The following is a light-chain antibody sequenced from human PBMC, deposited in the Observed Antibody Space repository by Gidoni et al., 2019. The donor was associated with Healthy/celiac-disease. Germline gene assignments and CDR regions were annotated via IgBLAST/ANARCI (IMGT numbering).Light chain of an antibody. CDR1: QSISSY. Sequence: DIQMTQSPSSLSASVGDRVTITCRASQSISSYLNWYQQKSGKAPKVLIYAASNLQSGVPSRVSGSGSGTEFTLTIRCLQPEEFATYYCQQSYSTPWTFGQGTKVEIK. CDR2: AAS. V-gene: IGKV1-39*01. J-gene: IGKJ1*01. CDR3: QQSYSTPWT.